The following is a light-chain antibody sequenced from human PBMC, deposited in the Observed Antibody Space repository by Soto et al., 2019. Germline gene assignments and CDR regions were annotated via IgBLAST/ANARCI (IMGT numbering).Light chain of an antibody. CDR2: EVS. J-gene: IGLJ1*01. CDR3: TSFTSSSTLV. V-gene: IGLV2-14*01. Sequence: QSVLTQPASVSGSPGQSITISCTGSNSDIGGYNYVSWYQQHPGKAPKLLIYEVSTRPSGISNRFSGSKSGNTASLTISGLQAGDEADYYCTSFTSSSTLVFGTGTKVTVL. CDR1: NSDIGGYNY.